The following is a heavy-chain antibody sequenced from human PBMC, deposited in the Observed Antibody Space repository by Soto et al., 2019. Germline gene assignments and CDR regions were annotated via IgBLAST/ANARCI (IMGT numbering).Heavy chain of an antibody. J-gene: IGHJ5*02. Sequence: SVKVSCKVSGYTLTEVSMHWVREAPVKGLEWMGGFDPEDGETIYAQKFQGRVTMTEDTSTDTAYMELSSLRSEDTAVYYCATVRDFWSGYYFVGWFDPWGQGTLVTV. V-gene: IGHV1-24*01. CDR1: GYTLTEVS. D-gene: IGHD3-3*01. CDR2: FDPEDGET. CDR3: ATVRDFWSGYYFVGWFDP.